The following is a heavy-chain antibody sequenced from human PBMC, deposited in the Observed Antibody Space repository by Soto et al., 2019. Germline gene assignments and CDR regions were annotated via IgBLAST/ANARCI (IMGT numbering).Heavy chain of an antibody. J-gene: IGHJ4*02. D-gene: IGHD6-6*01. Sequence: SETQSLTSPVSGGSIGSYYWSWIRQPPGKGLEWIGYIYYSGSTNYNPSLKSRVTISVDTSKNQFSLKLSSVTAADTAVYYCARHWSSSSSLDYWGQGTLVTVSS. V-gene: IGHV4-59*08. CDR3: ARHWSSSSSLDY. CDR2: IYYSGST. CDR1: GGSIGSYY.